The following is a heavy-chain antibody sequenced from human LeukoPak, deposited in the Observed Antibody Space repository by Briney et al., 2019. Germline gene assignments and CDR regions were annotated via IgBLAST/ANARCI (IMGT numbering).Heavy chain of an antibody. CDR3: ARYDILTGYPDYYYYMDV. Sequence: ASVKVSCKASGYTFTSYAISWVRQAPGQGLEWMGWISAYNGNTNYAQKLQGRVTMTTDTSTSTAYMELRSLRSDDTAVYYCARYDILTGYPDYYYYMDVWGKGTTVTVSS. CDR2: ISAYNGNT. D-gene: IGHD3-9*01. CDR1: GYTFTSYA. J-gene: IGHJ6*03. V-gene: IGHV1-18*01.